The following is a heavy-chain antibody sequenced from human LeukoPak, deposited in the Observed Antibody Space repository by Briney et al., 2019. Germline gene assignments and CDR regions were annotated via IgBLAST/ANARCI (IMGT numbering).Heavy chain of an antibody. Sequence: ASVKVSCKASGYAFTSYAMNWVRQAPGQGLEWMGWINANTGNPTYAQGFTGRFVFSLDTSVSTAYLQISSLKAEDTAVYYCARVYYGSGNLLFDYWGQGTLVTVSS. J-gene: IGHJ4*02. CDR1: GYAFTSYA. CDR2: INANTGNP. D-gene: IGHD3-10*01. V-gene: IGHV7-4-1*02. CDR3: ARVYYGSGNLLFDY.